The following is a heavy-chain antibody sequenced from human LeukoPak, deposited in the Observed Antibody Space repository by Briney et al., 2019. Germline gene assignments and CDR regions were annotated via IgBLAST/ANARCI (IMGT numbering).Heavy chain of an antibody. V-gene: IGHV4-38-2*02. J-gene: IGHJ6*03. CDR2: IYHSGST. D-gene: IGHD6-13*01. CDR1: GYSISSGYY. Sequence: SETLSLTCTVSGYSISSGYYWGWIRQPPGKGLEWIGSIYHSGSTYYNPSLKSRVTISVDTSKNQFSLKLSSVTAADTAVYYCARQEQQLTYYYYYYMDVWGKGTTVTISS. CDR3: ARQEQQLTYYYYYYMDV.